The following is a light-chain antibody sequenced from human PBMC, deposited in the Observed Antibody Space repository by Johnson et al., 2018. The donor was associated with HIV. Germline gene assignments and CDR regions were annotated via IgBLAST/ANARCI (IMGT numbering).Light chain of an antibody. CDR3: GTWHSALRCGGV. CDR2: ENN. V-gene: IGLV1-51*02. CDR1: SSNIGNNY. J-gene: IGLJ1*01. Sequence: QSVLTQPPSVSAAPGQKVTIFCSGSSSNIGNNYVSWYQQLPGTAPKLLIYENNKRPSGIPDRFSGSKSGTSATLGITGLQAGGEADYYCGTWHSALRCGGVFGTGTRVTVL.